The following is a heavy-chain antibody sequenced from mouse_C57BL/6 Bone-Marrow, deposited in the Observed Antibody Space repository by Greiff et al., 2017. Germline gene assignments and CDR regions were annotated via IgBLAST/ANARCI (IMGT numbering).Heavy chain of an antibody. CDR1: GYTFTDYE. V-gene: IGHV1-15*01. J-gene: IGHJ2*01. CDR3: TRWGWHYFDD. D-gene: IGHD3-3*01. CDR2: IDPETGGT. Sequence: VQLQQSGAELVRPGASVTLSCKASGYTFTDYEMHWVKQTPVHGLEWIGAIDPETGGTAYNQKFKGKAILTADKSSSTAYMELRSLTSEDSAVYYCTRWGWHYFDDWGQGTTLTVSS.